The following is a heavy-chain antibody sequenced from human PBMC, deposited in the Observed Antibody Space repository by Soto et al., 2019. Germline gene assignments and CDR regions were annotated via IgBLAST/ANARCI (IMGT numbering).Heavy chain of an antibody. CDR2: ISAYNGNT. CDR3: ARDWDYSSGWYYFDF. V-gene: IGHV1-18*01. Sequence: ASAKASCKASREAFNSYGLSSARQDPEQGLEWMGWISAYNGNTNYAQKLQGRVTMTTDTSTSTAYMELRSLRSDDTAVYYCARDWDYSSGWYYFDFWGQGTLVTVSS. J-gene: IGHJ4*02. D-gene: IGHD6-19*01. CDR1: REAFNSYG.